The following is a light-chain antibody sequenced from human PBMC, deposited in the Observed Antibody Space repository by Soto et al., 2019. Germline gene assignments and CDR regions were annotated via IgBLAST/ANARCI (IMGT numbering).Light chain of an antibody. J-gene: IGLJ1*01. CDR1: SSDVGNYKY. CDR2: EVS. CDR3: FSYTSSGTYV. Sequence: QSVLTQPASVSGSPGQSITISCTGTSSDVGNYKYVSWYQQHPGKAPKLMIYEVSNRPSGVSNRFSGSKSGNTASLTTSGLQAEDETYYYCFSYTSSGTYVFGTGTKGTVL. V-gene: IGLV2-14*01.